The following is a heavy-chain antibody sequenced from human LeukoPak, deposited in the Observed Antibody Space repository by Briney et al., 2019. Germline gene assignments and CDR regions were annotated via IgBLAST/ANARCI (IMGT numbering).Heavy chain of an antibody. J-gene: IGHJ5*02. Sequence: WASVKVSCKASGGTFSSYAISWVRQAPGQGLEWMGGIIPIFGTANYAQKFQGRVTITADESTSTAYMEPSSLRSEDTAVYYCARGRGYSHNWFDPWGQGTLVTVSS. CDR1: GGTFSSYA. V-gene: IGHV1-69*13. D-gene: IGHD5-18*01. CDR3: ARGRGYSHNWFDP. CDR2: IIPIFGTA.